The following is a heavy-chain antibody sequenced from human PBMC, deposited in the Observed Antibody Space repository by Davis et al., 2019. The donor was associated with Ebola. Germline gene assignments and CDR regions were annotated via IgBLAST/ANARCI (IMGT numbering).Heavy chain of an antibody. CDR1: GFTFSSYA. V-gene: IGHV3-23*01. J-gene: IGHJ5*02. CDR2: ISGSGGST. CDR3: ATTVSGWFDP. Sequence: GESLKISCAASGFTFSSYAMSWVRQAPGKGLEWVSAISGSGGSTYYADSVKGRFTISRDNSKNTLYLQMNSLRAEDTAVYYCATTVSGWFDPWGQGTLVTVSS. D-gene: IGHD4-17*01.